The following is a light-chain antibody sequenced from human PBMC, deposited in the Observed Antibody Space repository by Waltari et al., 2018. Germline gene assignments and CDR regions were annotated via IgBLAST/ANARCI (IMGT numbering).Light chain of an antibody. Sequence: QSALTHPASVSGSPGQTITISCTGTSSDVADSNYVSWYQQHPVKAPKLMVYEVRNRPSGFSSRFSCSYSVKTASLTISGLHAEDXADYYCSXYIGSSTLELFGGGTSLTVL. V-gene: IGLV2-14*01. CDR1: SSDVADSNY. J-gene: IGLJ2*01. CDR2: EVR. CDR3: SXYIGSSTLEL.